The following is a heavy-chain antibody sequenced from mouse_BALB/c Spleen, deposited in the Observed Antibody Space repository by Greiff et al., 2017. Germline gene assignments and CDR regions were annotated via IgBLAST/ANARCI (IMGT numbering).Heavy chain of an antibody. Sequence: EVQRVESGGGLVKPGGSLKLSCAASGFAFSSYDMSWVRQTPEKRLEWVAYISSGGGSTYYPDTVKGRFTISRDNAKNTLYLQMSSLKSEDTAMYYCARHGATVVARGYFDYWGQGTTLTVSS. CDR3: ARHGATVVARGYFDY. D-gene: IGHD1-1*01. CDR1: GFAFSSYD. J-gene: IGHJ2*01. V-gene: IGHV5-12-1*01. CDR2: ISSGGGST.